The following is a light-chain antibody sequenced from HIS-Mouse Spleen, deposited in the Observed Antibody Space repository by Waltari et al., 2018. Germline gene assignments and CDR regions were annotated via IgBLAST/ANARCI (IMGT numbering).Light chain of an antibody. CDR3: CSYAGSRV. J-gene: IGLJ3*02. Sequence: QSALTQPASVSGSPGQSITISCTGTSSDVGRYNLVSCYQQHPGKAPKLMIYEGSKRPSGVSNRFSGSKSGNTASLTISGLQAEDEADYYCCSYAGSRVFGGGTKLTVL. V-gene: IGLV2-23*01. CDR1: SSDVGRYNL. CDR2: EGS.